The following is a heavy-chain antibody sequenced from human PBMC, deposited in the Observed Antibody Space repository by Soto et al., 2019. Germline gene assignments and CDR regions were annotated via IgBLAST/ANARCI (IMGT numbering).Heavy chain of an antibody. Sequence: QLLESGPGLVKPPETLSLTCTVSGGSITSSSYYWAWIRQPPGKGLEWIGTIYYSGDTYFNPSLKSRVTISVDTSKNQFSLKVRSVTAADTAVYYCARLSVVLIRYGMDVWGQGTTVTVSS. D-gene: IGHD3-16*01. J-gene: IGHJ6*02. CDR3: ARLSVVLIRYGMDV. CDR2: IYYSGDT. V-gene: IGHV4-39*01. CDR1: GGSITSSSYY.